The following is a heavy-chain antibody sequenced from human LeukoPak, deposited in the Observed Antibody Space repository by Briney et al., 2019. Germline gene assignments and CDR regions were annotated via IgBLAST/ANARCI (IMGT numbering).Heavy chain of an antibody. V-gene: IGHV4-30-2*01. D-gene: IGHD3-3*01. Sequence: SQTLSLTCAVSGGSISSGGYSWSWIRQPPGKGLEWIGYIYHSGSTYYNPSLKSRVTISVDRSKNQFSLKLSSVIAADTAVYYCARGYYDFWSGYFDAFDIWGQGTMVTVSS. CDR1: GGSISSGGYS. CDR3: ARGYYDFWSGYFDAFDI. J-gene: IGHJ3*02. CDR2: IYHSGST.